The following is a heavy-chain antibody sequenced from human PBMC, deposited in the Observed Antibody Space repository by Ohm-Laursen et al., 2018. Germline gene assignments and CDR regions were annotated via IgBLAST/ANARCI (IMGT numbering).Heavy chain of an antibody. Sequence: SLRLSCAASGFTFSDYWMHWVRQAPGKGLVWVSGVNSDGSSTTYADSVKGRFTISRDNAKKTLYLQMNSLRAEDTAVYYCAKGYDSSGYYLEYFQHWGQGTLVTVSS. D-gene: IGHD3-22*01. J-gene: IGHJ1*01. V-gene: IGHV3-74*01. CDR1: GFTFSDYW. CDR3: AKGYDSSGYYLEYFQH. CDR2: VNSDGSST.